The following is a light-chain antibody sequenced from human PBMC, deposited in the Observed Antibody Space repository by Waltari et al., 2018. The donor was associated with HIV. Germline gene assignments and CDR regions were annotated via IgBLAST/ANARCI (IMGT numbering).Light chain of an antibody. J-gene: IGLJ2*01. CDR2: DVS. CDR1: SSDVGSYNY. CDR3: CSYAGTYTFVV. Sequence: QSALTQPRSLSGSPGQSVTISCTGTSSDVGSYNYVSWYQHHPGKAPNLILYDVSARPSGVPARFSGSKSGNTASLTISGLQAEDEADYYCCSYAGTYTFVVFGGGTKLTVL. V-gene: IGLV2-11*01.